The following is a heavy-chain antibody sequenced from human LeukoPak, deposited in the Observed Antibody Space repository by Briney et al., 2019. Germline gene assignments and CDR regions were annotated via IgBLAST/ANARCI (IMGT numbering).Heavy chain of an antibody. CDR2: VSYDGSNK. J-gene: IGHJ4*02. Sequence: GRSLRLSCAASGFTFSSYGMHWVRQAPGKGLEGVAVVSYDGSNKYYADSVKGRFTISRDNSKNTLYLQMNSLRPEDTAVYYCAKDSYYGSGSYFYFDYWGQGTLVTVSS. V-gene: IGHV3-30*18. D-gene: IGHD3-10*01. CDR3: AKDSYYGSGSYFYFDY. CDR1: GFTFSSYG.